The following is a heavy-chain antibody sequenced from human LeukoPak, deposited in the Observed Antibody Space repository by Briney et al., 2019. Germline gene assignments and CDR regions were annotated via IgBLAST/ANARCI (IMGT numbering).Heavy chain of an antibody. CDR3: AKVFRYYDILTGYYYYYYMDV. CDR2: ISASGGTT. Sequence: PGGSLRLSXAPSGFTFNTYAMTWVRQTPGKGLEWVSAISASGGTTFYGDPVRGRFTVSRDNSKNTLYLQMNSLRAEDTAVYYCAKVFRYYDILTGYYYYYYMDVWGKGTTVTVSS. V-gene: IGHV3-23*01. CDR1: GFTFNTYA. D-gene: IGHD3-9*01. J-gene: IGHJ6*03.